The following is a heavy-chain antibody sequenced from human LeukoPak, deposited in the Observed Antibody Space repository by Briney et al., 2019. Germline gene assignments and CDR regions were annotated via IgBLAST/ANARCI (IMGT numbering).Heavy chain of an antibody. V-gene: IGHV3-23*01. CDR1: GFTFSSYV. CDR3: AKDLGYSGYDYQGNFDY. Sequence: PGGSLRLSCVASGFTFSSYVMTWVRQAPGKGLEWVSGISGSGGSTYYADSVEGRFTISRDNSKNTLYLQMNSLRAEDTAVYYCAKDLGYSGYDYQGNFDYWGQGTLVTVSS. CDR2: ISGSGGST. D-gene: IGHD5-12*01. J-gene: IGHJ4*02.